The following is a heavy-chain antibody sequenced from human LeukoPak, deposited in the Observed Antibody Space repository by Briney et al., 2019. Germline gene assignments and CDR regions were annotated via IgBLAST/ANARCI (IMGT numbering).Heavy chain of an antibody. CDR2: ISGSGGST. CDR3: GKAGKWVVVAATRGGYYKDV. CDR1: GFTFSNFW. J-gene: IGHJ6*03. Sequence: GGSLRLSCAASGFTFSNFWMNWVRQAPGKGLEWVSAISGSGGSTYYADSVKGRFTISRDNSKNTLYLQMNSLRAEDTAVYYWGKAGKWVVVAATRGGYYKDVWGKGTTVTVSS. V-gene: IGHV3-23*01. D-gene: IGHD2-15*01.